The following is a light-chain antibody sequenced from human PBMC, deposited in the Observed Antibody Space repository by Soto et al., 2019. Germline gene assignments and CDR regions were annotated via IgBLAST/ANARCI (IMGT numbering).Light chain of an antibody. J-gene: IGKJ1*01. CDR2: GAS. CDR1: QSVSSSY. CDR3: QHSGDFRWT. Sequence: EIVLTQSPGTLSLSPGERATLSCRASQSVSSSYLAWYQQKPGQAPRLLIYGASSRATGIPDRFSGSWSGTDFTLTISRLEPEDFAVYYCQHSGDFRWTFGQGTKVEVK. V-gene: IGKV3-20*01.